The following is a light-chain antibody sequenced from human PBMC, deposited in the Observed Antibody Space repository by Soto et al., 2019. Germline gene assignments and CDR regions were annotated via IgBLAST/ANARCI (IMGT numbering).Light chain of an antibody. V-gene: IGKV1-27*01. CDR1: QGIAPY. Sequence: DVQMTQSPSSLSAFVGDRVTITCRASQGIAPYLAWFQQKPGKIPKLLIYATSTLPSGVPSRFSGSGSGTDFTLTVTSLQPEDVGTYYCQKYNSAPLTFGGGTKVEIK. CDR2: ATS. CDR3: QKYNSAPLT. J-gene: IGKJ4*01.